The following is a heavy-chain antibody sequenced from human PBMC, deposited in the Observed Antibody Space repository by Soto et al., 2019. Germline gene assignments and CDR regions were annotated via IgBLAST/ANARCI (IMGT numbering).Heavy chain of an antibody. V-gene: IGHV4-34*01. CDR1: GESFSGYY. Sequence: QVQLQQWGAGLLKPAETLSLTCAVYGESFSGYYWSWIRQPPGKGLEWIGEINHFGSTNYNPSLKGRVSISVDTYRKQVSLKLTSVTAVDTAVYYCARGQSMTIFGVVTPEAFYIWGQGTMVTVSS. CDR2: INHFGST. CDR3: ARGQSMTIFGVVTPEAFYI. J-gene: IGHJ3*02. D-gene: IGHD3-3*01.